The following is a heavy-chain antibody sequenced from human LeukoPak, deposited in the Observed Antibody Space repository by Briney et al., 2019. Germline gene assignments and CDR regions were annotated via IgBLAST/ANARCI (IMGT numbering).Heavy chain of an antibody. CDR3: ARGYRARFGEPDFDY. D-gene: IGHD3-10*01. J-gene: IGHJ4*02. CDR1: GYTFTGYY. V-gene: IGHV1-2*02. Sequence: ASVKVSCKASGYTFTGYYMHWVRQAPGQGLEWMGWINPNSGGTNYAQKFQGRVTMTRDTSISTAYMELSRLRSDDTAVYYCARGYRARFGEPDFDYWGQGTLVTVSS. CDR2: INPNSGGT.